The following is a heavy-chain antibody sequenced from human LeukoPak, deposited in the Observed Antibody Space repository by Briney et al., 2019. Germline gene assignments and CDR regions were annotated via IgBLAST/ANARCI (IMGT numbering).Heavy chain of an antibody. V-gene: IGHV3-15*01. Sequence: GGSLRLSCAASGFIFSNAWTSWVRQAPGKGLEWVGRIKSKGDGGTTDYAAPVKGRFTISRDDSKNMLYVQMNSLTTEDTAVYFCSSPRDFGSASYYYGMDVWGQGTTVTVSS. CDR3: SSPRDFGSASYYYGMDV. CDR1: GFIFSNAW. CDR2: IKSKGDGGTT. J-gene: IGHJ6*02. D-gene: IGHD3-3*01.